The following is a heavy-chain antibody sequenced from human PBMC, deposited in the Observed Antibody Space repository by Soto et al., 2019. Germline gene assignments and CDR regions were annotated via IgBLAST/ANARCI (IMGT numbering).Heavy chain of an antibody. D-gene: IGHD1-26*01. CDR3: ARGYGSAGAATHYFDY. J-gene: IGHJ4*02. CDR2: INPNSGGT. CDR1: GYTFTGYY. V-gene: IGHV1-2*02. Sequence: QVQLVQSGAEVKKPGASVKVSCKASGYTFTGYYMHWVRQAPGQGLEWMGWINPNSGGTNYAQKFQGWVNPNRGGTTYGPKFRGRVTRTRDRSISTAYMELSRLRSDDTAVYYCARGYGSAGAATHYFDYWGQGTLVTVSS.